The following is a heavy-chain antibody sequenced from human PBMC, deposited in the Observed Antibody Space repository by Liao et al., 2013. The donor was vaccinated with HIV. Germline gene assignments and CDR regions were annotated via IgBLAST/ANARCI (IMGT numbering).Heavy chain of an antibody. CDR2: IDHSGSS. V-gene: IGHV4-34*01. CDR1: GGSISSYY. J-gene: IGHJ3*02. Sequence: QVQLQQWGAGLLKPSETLSLTCTVSGGSISSYYWSWIRQPAGKGLEWIGEIDHSGSSNYNPSLKSRVTISVDTSKNQFSLRLSSVTAADTAVYYCARGRGTSAFDIWGQGTMVTVSS. CDR3: ARGRGTSAFDI. D-gene: IGHD1-1*01.